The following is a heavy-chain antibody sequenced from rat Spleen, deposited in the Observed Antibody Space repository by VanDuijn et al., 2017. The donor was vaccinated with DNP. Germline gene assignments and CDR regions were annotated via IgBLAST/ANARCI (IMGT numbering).Heavy chain of an antibody. V-gene: IGHV5-58*01. Sequence: EVQLVESGGGLVQPGGSLKLSCAASGFPFSDYFMAWVRQAPGKGLEWVASIKTDGGSTYYSDSVKGRFTISRDNAENTVYLQMNSLRSEDTATYYCAKDRLGGYAMDAWGQGTSVTVSS. CDR3: AKDRLGGYAMDA. CDR2: IKTDGGST. CDR1: GFPFSDYF. D-gene: IGHD5-1*01. J-gene: IGHJ4*01.